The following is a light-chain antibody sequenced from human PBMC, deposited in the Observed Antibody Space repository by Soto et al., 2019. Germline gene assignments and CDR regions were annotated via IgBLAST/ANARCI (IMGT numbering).Light chain of an antibody. Sequence: EIVLTQSPGTLSLSPGERATLSCRASQSVSSSYLAWYQQKPGQAPRLLIYGASSRATGIPDRFSGSGSVTDFTLTISRLEPEDFAVYYCQQYGSSPRYTFGQGPKLEIK. CDR1: QSVSSSY. CDR2: GAS. CDR3: QQYGSSPRYT. V-gene: IGKV3-20*01. J-gene: IGKJ2*01.